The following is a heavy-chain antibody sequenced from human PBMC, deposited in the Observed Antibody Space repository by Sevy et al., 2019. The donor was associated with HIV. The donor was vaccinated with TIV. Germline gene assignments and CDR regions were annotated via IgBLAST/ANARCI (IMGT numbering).Heavy chain of an antibody. D-gene: IGHD3-10*01. CDR2: IKSKTDGGTT. Sequence: GGSLRLSCAASGFTFSNAWMSWVRQAPGKGLEWVGRIKSKTDGGTTDYAAPVKGRFTISRDDSKNTLYLQMNSLKTEDTAMYYCTTESERRGLSALLDYWGQGTLVTVSS. CDR3: TTESERRGLSALLDY. J-gene: IGHJ4*02. CDR1: GFTFSNAW. V-gene: IGHV3-15*01.